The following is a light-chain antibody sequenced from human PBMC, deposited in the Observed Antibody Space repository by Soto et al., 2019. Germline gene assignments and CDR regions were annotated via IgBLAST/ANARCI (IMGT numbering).Light chain of an antibody. J-gene: IGKJ4*01. CDR3: QQHYNYPLT. V-gene: IGKV1D-13*01. Sequence: AIQLTQSPSSLAASVGDRVTITCRASQGISRALSWYQQKPGNAPKLLIYTTSNLLSGVPSRFSASGSETEFTLTVSSLQPEDFATYYCQQHYNYPLTFGGGTKVDIK. CDR2: TTS. CDR1: QGISRA.